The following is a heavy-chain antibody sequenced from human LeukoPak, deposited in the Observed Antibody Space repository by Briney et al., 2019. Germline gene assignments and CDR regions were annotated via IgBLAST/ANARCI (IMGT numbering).Heavy chain of an antibody. CDR3: AIPIAAAGRKLDDAFGI. J-gene: IGHJ3*02. V-gene: IGHV3-7*01. CDR2: INQDGSEK. Sequence: PGGSLRLSCAASGFTSSSYWMSWVRQAPGKGLEWVANINQDGSEKNFVDSVKGRFTISRDNSKNTLYLQMNSLRAEDTAVYYCAIPIAAAGRKLDDAFGIWGQGTMVTVSS. CDR1: GFTSSSYW. D-gene: IGHD6-13*01.